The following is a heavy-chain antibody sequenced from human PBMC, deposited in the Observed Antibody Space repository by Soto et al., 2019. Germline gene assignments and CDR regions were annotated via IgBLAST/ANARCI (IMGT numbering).Heavy chain of an antibody. CDR1: GFTFTTFSSYW. CDR2: INGDGSRA. Sequence: EVHLVQSGGGLVQPGGSLRLSCAASGFTFTTFSSYWMHWVRQTPGQGLVWVSRINGDGSRATYADSVKGRFTISRDNAQHTLYLQVDTLRAEDTAMYYCATSGVDSRFYFDCWGQGTPVTVSS. CDR3: ATSGVDSRFYFDC. D-gene: IGHD3-10*01. J-gene: IGHJ4*02. V-gene: IGHV3-74*01.